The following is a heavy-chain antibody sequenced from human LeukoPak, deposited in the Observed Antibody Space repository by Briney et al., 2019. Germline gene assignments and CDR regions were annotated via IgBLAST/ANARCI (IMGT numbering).Heavy chain of an antibody. CDR3: ARGSRSLGASFDP. J-gene: IGHJ5*02. Sequence: PGGSLRLSCAASGFTVSSNYMSWVRQAPGKGLEWVSVIYSGGSTYYADSVKGRFTISRDNSKNTLYLQMNSLRAEDTAVYYCARGSRSLGASFDPWGQGTLVTVSS. CDR2: IYSGGST. D-gene: IGHD3-16*01. V-gene: IGHV3-53*01. CDR1: GFTVSSNY.